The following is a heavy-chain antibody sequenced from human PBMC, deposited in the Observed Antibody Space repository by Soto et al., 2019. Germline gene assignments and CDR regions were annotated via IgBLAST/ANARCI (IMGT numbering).Heavy chain of an antibody. Sequence: ASVKVSCKASGYTFTSYAIHWVRQAPGQRLEWMGWINAGNGNTKYSQKFQGRVTITRDTSASTAYMELSSLRSEDTAVYYCARSPGYYDFWSGYPTPRYGMDVWGQGTTVTVSS. V-gene: IGHV1-3*01. D-gene: IGHD3-3*01. CDR1: GYTFTSYA. CDR3: ARSPGYYDFWSGYPTPRYGMDV. J-gene: IGHJ6*02. CDR2: INAGNGNT.